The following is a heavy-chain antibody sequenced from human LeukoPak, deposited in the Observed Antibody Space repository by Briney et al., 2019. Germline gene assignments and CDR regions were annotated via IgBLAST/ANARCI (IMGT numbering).Heavy chain of an antibody. CDR2: ISYDGSNK. V-gene: IGHV3-30*18. CDR3: AKDMWP. J-gene: IGHJ5*02. D-gene: IGHD2-21*01. CDR1: GFTFSSYG. Sequence: PGGSLRLSCAASGFTFSSYGMHWVRQAPGKGLEWVAVISYDGSNKYYADSVKGRFTISRDNAKNSLYLQMNSLRAEDTALYYCAKDMWPWGQGTLVTVSS.